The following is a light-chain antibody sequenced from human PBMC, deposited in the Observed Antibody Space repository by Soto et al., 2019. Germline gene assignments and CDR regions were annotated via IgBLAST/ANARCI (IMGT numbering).Light chain of an antibody. CDR3: AAWDDSLSGPV. CDR1: SGDIGGYDY. V-gene: IGLV2-8*01. J-gene: IGLJ3*02. CDR2: EVT. Sequence: QSALTQPPSASGSPGQSVTISCTGTSGDIGGYDYVSWYQQHPGKAPKLMIYEVTKRPLGVPDRFSGSKSGNTASLTVSGLQAEDEADYYCAAWDDSLSGPVFGGGTKVTVL.